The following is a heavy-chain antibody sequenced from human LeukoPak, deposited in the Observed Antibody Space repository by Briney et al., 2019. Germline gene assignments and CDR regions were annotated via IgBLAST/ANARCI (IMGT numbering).Heavy chain of an antibody. CDR3: AKQMTVTRNFDD. J-gene: IGHJ4*02. CDR2: ISYDGNKK. V-gene: IGHV3-30*14. CDR1: GFTFGSHP. Sequence: GGSLTLACAASGFTFGSHPMHWLRQTPAKGLEWLALISYDGNKKYYADSAKGRFTISRDNTENTLYLQLDSVKEEATGTYYCAKQMTVTRNFDDWGQGALVIVSS. D-gene: IGHD4-17*01.